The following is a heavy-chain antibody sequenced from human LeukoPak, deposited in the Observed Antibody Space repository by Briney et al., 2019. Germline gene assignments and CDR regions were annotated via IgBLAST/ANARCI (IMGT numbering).Heavy chain of an antibody. Sequence: SETLSLTCAVYGGSFSGYYWSWIRQPPGKGLEWIGEINHSGSTNYNPSLKSRVTISVGTSKNQFSLKLSSVTAADTAVYYCARAPRDYGDYVYYYYYGMDVWGQGTTVTVSS. J-gene: IGHJ6*02. CDR2: INHSGST. CDR3: ARAPRDYGDYVYYYYYGMDV. V-gene: IGHV4-34*01. CDR1: GGSFSGYY. D-gene: IGHD4-17*01.